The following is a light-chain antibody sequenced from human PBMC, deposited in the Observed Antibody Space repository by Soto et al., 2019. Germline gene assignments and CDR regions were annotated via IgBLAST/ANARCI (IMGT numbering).Light chain of an antibody. CDR3: QSYDSSLSHVV. Sequence: QPVLTQPPSVSGAAGQRVTISCSGSSSNIGAGYDVHWYQQLPGTAPKLLIYGNTNRPSGVPDRFSGSKSGTSASLAITGLQAEDETNYYCQSYDSSLSHVVIGGGTKLTVL. V-gene: IGLV1-40*01. CDR1: SSNIGAGYD. CDR2: GNT. J-gene: IGLJ2*01.